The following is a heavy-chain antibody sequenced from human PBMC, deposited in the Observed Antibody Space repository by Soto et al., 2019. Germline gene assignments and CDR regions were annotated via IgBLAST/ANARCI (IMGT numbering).Heavy chain of an antibody. CDR3: ARDGLLADAFDI. J-gene: IGHJ3*02. D-gene: IGHD3-22*01. CDR1: GFTFSSYE. Sequence: GGSLRLSCAASGFTFSSYEMNWVRQAPGKGLEWVSYISSSGSTIYYADSVKGLFTISRDNAKNSLYLQMNSLRAEDTAVYYCARDGLLADAFDIWGQGTMVTVSS. V-gene: IGHV3-48*03. CDR2: ISSSGSTI.